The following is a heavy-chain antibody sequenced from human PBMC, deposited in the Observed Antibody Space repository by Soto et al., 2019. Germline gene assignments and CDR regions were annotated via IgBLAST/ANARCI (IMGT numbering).Heavy chain of an antibody. J-gene: IGHJ4*02. CDR3: ARSAPYVDTAMVIAWYFDD. Sequence: QVKLVQSGAEVKKPGASVKVSCKASGYTFTSYGISWVRQAPGQGLEWMGWISAYNGNTNYAQKLQGRVTMTTDTSTSTAYMELRSLRSDDTAVYYCARSAPYVDTAMVIAWYFDDWGQGTLVTVSS. CDR1: GYTFTSYG. D-gene: IGHD5-18*01. CDR2: ISAYNGNT. V-gene: IGHV1-18*01.